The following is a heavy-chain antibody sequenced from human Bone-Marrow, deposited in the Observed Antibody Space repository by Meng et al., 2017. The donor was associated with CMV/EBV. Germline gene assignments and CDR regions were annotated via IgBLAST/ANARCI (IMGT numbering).Heavy chain of an antibody. CDR1: GFTFSSYG. J-gene: IGHJ6*02. CDR3: AKGDRPYYDFWSGYGVGYYYYGMDV. V-gene: IGHV3-33*06. Sequence: GGSLRLSCAASGFTFSSYGMHWVRQAPGKGLEWVAVIWYDGSNKYYADSVKGRFTISRDNSKNTLYLQMNSLRAEDTAVYYGAKGDRPYYDFWSGYGVGYYYYGMDVWGQGTTVTVSS. CDR2: IWYDGSNK. D-gene: IGHD3-3*01.